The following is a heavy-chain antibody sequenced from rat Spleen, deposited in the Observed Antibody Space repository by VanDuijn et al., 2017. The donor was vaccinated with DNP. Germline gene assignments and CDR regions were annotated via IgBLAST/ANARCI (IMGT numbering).Heavy chain of an antibody. D-gene: IGHD1-1*01. CDR2: INMVGNTI. CDR1: GFNFNNYW. Sequence: EVKLVESGGGLVHPGRSLKLSCAASGFNFNNYWMGWVRQAPGKGLEWIGEINMVGNTINYTPSLKDKFTITRDNAQNTLYLQMSKLGSEDTAIYYCARANSGDPFDNWGQGVMVTVSS. V-gene: IGHV4-2*01. CDR3: ARANSGDPFDN. J-gene: IGHJ2*01.